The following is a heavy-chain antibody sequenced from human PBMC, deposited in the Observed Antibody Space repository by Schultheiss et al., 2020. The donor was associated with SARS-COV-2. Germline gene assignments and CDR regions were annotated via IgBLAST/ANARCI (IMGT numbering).Heavy chain of an antibody. D-gene: IGHD5-12*01. CDR3: ARVYIVATITDYYYYMDV. CDR1: GYTFTSYY. J-gene: IGHJ6*03. V-gene: IGHV1-8*02. Sequence: ASVKVSCKASGYTFTSYYMHWVRQAPGQGLEWMGWMNPNSGNTGYAQKFQGRVTMTRNTSISTAYMELSSLRSEDTAVYYCARVYIVATITDYYYYMDVWGKGTTVTVSS. CDR2: MNPNSGNT.